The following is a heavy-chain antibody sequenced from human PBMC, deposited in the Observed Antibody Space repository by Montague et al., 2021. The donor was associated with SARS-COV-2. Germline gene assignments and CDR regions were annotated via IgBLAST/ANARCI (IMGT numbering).Heavy chain of an antibody. J-gene: IGHJ4*02. CDR3: ARGIRITMVRGVTIDY. Sequence: RLSWSASGFTFSSYSMNWVRQAPGKGLEWVSSISSSSSYIYYADSVKGRFTISRDNAKNSLYLQMNSLRAEDTAVYYCARGIRITMVRGVTIDYWGQGTLVTVSS. V-gene: IGHV3-21*01. D-gene: IGHD3-10*01. CDR2: ISSSSSYI. CDR1: GFTFSSYS.